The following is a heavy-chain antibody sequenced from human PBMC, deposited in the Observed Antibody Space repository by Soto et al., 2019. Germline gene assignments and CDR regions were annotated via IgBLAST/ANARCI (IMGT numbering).Heavy chain of an antibody. CDR2: TYYRSKWYN. V-gene: IGHV6-1*01. Sequence: PSQTLSLTCPISGDSVSSNSVAWNWIRQSPSRGLEWLGRTYYRSKWYNDYAVSVKSRITINSDTSKNQFSLQLNSVTPEDTAVYYCARTLAYRSSTSCYAPWFDSWGQGTLVTVS. CDR3: ARTLAYRSSTSCYAPWFDS. J-gene: IGHJ5*01. CDR1: GDSVSSNSVA. D-gene: IGHD2-2*01.